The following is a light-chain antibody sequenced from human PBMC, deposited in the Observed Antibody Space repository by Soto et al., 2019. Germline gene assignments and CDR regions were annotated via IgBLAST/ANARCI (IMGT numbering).Light chain of an antibody. Sequence: IQMTQSPSTLSGSVGDRVTITCRASQTISSWLAWYQQKPGKAPKLLIYKASTLKSGVPSRFSGSGSGTEFTLTISSLQPDDFATYYCQQYNSYPWTFGQGTKVDNK. CDR3: QQYNSYPWT. V-gene: IGKV1-5*03. J-gene: IGKJ1*01. CDR1: QTISSW. CDR2: KAS.